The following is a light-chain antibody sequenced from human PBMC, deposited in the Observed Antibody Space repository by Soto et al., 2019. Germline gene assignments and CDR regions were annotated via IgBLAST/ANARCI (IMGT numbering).Light chain of an antibody. CDR2: SNN. CDR3: AAWDDSLSGWV. J-gene: IGLJ3*02. CDR1: SSNIGSNY. V-gene: IGLV1-47*02. Sequence: QSVLTQPPSASGTPGQRVTISCSGSSSNIGSNYVYWYQQLPGTAPKRLIYSNNQRPSGVPDRLSGSKSGTSASLAISGLRSEDEADYYCAAWDDSLSGWVFGGGTKLTVL.